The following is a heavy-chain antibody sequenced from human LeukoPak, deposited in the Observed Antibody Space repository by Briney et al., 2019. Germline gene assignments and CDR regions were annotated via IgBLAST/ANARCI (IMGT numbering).Heavy chain of an antibody. Sequence: RASVKVSCKASGGTFSSYAISWVRQPPGQGLEWMGRIIPIFGTANYAQKSQGRVTTTTDDSTSTAYMEQSSLRSEDTAVYYCAREFHDILTGYPYFDYWGQGTLVTVSS. CDR2: IIPIFGTA. CDR3: AREFHDILTGYPYFDY. J-gene: IGHJ4*02. CDR1: GGTFSSYA. D-gene: IGHD3-9*01. V-gene: IGHV1-69*05.